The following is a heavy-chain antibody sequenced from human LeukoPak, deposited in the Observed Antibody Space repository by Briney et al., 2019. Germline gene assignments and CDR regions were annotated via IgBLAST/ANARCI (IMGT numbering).Heavy chain of an antibody. CDR1: GYTFTVYY. J-gene: IGHJ4*02. D-gene: IGHD2-15*01. CDR3: ARARRYCSGGSCYSRFDY. Sequence: ASVKVSCKASGYTFTVYYIHWMRQAPGQGLEWMGLVNPNSGGTNYAQKFQGRVTMTRDTSISTAYMELSRLRSDDTAVYYCARARRYCSGGSCYSRFDYWGQGTLVTVSS. V-gene: IGHV1-2*02. CDR2: VNPNSGGT.